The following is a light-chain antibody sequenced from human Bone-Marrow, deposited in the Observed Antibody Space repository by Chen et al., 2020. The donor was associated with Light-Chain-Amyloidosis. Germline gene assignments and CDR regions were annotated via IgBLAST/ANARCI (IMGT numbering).Light chain of an antibody. V-gene: IGLV3-1*01. J-gene: IGLJ3*02. CDR3: QVWDAISDHSV. Sequence: SYELTQPPSVSVSPGQTARITCSGDKLGDKYACWYQQKPGQSPVLVIYQDSKRPSGIPERFSGSNSGDTATLTISRVEAGDEADYYCQVWDAISDHSVFGGGSKLTVL. CDR1: KLGDKY. CDR2: QDS.